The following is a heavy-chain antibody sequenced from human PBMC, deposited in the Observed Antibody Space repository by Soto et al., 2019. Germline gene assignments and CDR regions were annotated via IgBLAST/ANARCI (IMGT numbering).Heavy chain of an antibody. D-gene: IGHD3-10*01. CDR1: GGSINSGGYY. J-gene: IGHJ5*02. V-gene: IGHV4-31*03. CDR3: ARVGGSGGPFDT. Sequence: QVQLQESGPGLVKPSQTLSLTCTVSGGSINSGGYYWSWIRQHPGKGLEWIGYIFYSGSTYYNPSLKSRVTISVHMSKNQFSLKLSSVTAADTAVYYCARVGGSGGPFDTWGQGTLVTVSS. CDR2: IFYSGST.